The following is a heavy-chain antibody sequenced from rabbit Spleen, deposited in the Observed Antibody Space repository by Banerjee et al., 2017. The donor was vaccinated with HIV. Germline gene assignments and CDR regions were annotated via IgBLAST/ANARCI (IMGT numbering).Heavy chain of an antibody. J-gene: IGHJ4*01. V-gene: IGHV1S45*01. Sequence: QEQLEESGGGLVKPEGSLTLTCKASGFSFSRGYDMCWVRQAPGKGLEWIACIAGSSGGTYYASWAKGRFTISKTSSTTVTLQMTSLTAADTATYFCARNGGIGWNFGWWGPGTLVTVS. D-gene: IGHD1-1*01. CDR1: GFSFSRGYD. CDR2: IAGSSGGT. CDR3: ARNGGIGWNFGW.